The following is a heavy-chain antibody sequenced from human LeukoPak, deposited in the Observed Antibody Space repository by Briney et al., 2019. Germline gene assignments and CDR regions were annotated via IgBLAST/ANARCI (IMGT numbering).Heavy chain of an antibody. D-gene: IGHD3-3*01. Sequence: GGSLRLSCAASGFTFGSYGMHWVRQAPGKGLEWVAFIRYDGSNKYYADSVKGRFTISRDNSKNTLYLQMNSLRAEDTAVYYCAKGPGNYDFWSDPWGQGTLVTVSS. CDR2: IRYDGSNK. V-gene: IGHV3-30*02. CDR3: AKGPGNYDFWSDP. J-gene: IGHJ5*02. CDR1: GFTFGSYG.